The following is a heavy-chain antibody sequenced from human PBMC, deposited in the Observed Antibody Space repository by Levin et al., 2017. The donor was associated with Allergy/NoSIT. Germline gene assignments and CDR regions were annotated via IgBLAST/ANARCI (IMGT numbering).Heavy chain of an antibody. CDR1: GFTFTSSA. J-gene: IGHJ5*02. V-gene: IGHV1-58*01. CDR3: AADPSWAYGSGSYSLFDP. D-gene: IGHD3-10*01. CDR2: IVVGSGNT. Sequence: KISCKASGFTFTSSAVQWVRQARGQRLEWIGWIVVGSGNTNYAQKFQERVTITRDMSTSTAYMELSSLRSEDTAVYYCAADPSWAYGSGSYSLFDPWGQGTLVTVSS.